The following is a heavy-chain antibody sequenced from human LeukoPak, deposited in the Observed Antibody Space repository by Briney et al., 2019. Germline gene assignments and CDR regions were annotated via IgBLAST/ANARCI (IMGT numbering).Heavy chain of an antibody. V-gene: IGHV3-53*01. CDR2: IYSGGST. Sequence: GGSLRLSCAASGFTVSSNYMSWVRQAPGKGLEWVSVIYSGGSTYYADSVKGRFTISRDNSKNTLYLQMNSLRAEDTAVYYCARAPEGDYVAFDIWGQGTMVTVSS. CDR1: GFTVSSNY. J-gene: IGHJ3*02. D-gene: IGHD4-17*01. CDR3: ARAPEGDYVAFDI.